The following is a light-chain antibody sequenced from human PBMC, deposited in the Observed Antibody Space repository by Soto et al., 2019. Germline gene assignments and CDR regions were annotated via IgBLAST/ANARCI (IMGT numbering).Light chain of an antibody. V-gene: IGLV1-40*01. CDR1: SSNLRAGYD. Sequence: QSVLTQPPSVSGAPGQRVTISCTGSSSNLRAGYDVHWYQQLPGTAPRLLIYGNNNRPSGVPDRFSGSRSGTSASLAITGLQAEDEADYYCQSYENSLGATYVFGTGTKVTVL. CDR2: GNN. J-gene: IGLJ1*01. CDR3: QSYENSLGATYV.